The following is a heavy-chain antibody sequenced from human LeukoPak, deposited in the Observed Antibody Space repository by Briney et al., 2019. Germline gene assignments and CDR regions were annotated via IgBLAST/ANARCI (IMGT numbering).Heavy chain of an antibody. CDR1: GFTFSSYS. CDR2: ISSSGSTI. CDR3: AELGITMIGGV. V-gene: IGHV3-48*04. J-gene: IGHJ6*04. Sequence: GGSLRLSCAASGFTFSSYSMNWVRKAPGKGLEWVSYISSSGSTIYYADSVKGRFTISRDNAKNSLYLQMNSLRAEDTAVYYCAELGITMIGGVWGKGTTVTISS. D-gene: IGHD3-10*02.